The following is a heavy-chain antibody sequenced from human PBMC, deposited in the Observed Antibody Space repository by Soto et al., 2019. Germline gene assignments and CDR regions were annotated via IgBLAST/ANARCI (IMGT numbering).Heavy chain of an antibody. Sequence: DVQLVESGGGLVQPGRSLRLSCAASGFTFDDYAMHWVRQAPGKGLEWVSGISWNSGSIGYADSVKGRFTISRDNAKNSLYLQMNSLRAEDTSLYYCAKDIAAGQYFDWQFDYWGQGTLVTVSS. V-gene: IGHV3-9*01. J-gene: IGHJ4*02. CDR2: ISWNSGSI. CDR3: AKDIAAGQYFDWQFDY. CDR1: GFTFDDYA. D-gene: IGHD3-9*01.